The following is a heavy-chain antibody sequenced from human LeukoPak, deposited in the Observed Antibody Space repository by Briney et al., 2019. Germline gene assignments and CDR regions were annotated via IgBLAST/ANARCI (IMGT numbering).Heavy chain of an antibody. D-gene: IGHD6-6*01. CDR3: VKAPSSYYYHMDV. Sequence: GGSLRLSCAASGFTFSSYAMSWVRQAPGKGLEWVSAISGSGGSTYYADSVKGRFTISRDNSKNTLYLQMSSLRAEDTAVYYCVKAPSSYYYHMDVWGQGTTVTVSS. CDR2: ISGSGGST. V-gene: IGHV3-23*01. CDR1: GFTFSSYA. J-gene: IGHJ6*02.